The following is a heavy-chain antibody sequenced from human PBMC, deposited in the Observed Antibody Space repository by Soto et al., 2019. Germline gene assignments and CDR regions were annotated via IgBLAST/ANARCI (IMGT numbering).Heavy chain of an antibody. CDR3: ARDRDWNLDY. V-gene: IGHV1-18*01. CDR1: GYSFTTYG. Sequence: ASVKVSCKASGYSFTTYGMTWVRQAPGQGLEWMGWISTDKGNAKYAQNFQSRATLTTDTSTSTAYMELRSLRSDDTAVYYCARDRDWNLDYWGQGTLVTVSS. D-gene: IGHD2-21*02. CDR2: ISTDKGNA. J-gene: IGHJ4*02.